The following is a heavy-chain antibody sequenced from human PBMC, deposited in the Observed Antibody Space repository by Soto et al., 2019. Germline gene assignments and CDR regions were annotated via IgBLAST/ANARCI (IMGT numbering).Heavy chain of an antibody. Sequence: GGSLRLSRAASGFTFSSYAMHWVRQAPGKGLEWVSAISGSGGSTYYADSVKGRFTISRDNSKNTLYLQMNSLRAEDTAVYYCAKDMTYYYDSSGSYFDYWGQGTLVTVSS. CDR1: GFTFSSYA. CDR3: AKDMTYYYDSSGSYFDY. V-gene: IGHV3-23*01. J-gene: IGHJ4*02. D-gene: IGHD3-22*01. CDR2: ISGSGGST.